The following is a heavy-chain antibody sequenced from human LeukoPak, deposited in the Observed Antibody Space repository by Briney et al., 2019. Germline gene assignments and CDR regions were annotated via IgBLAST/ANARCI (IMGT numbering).Heavy chain of an antibody. J-gene: IGHJ4*02. D-gene: IGHD5-12*01. CDR2: ISGSGGST. Sequence: GGSLRLSCAASGFTFAMSWVRQAPGKGLEWVSAISGSGGSTYYADSVKGRFTISRDNSKNTLYLQMNSLRAEDTAVHYCAREYSGYDYVDYWGQGTLVTVSS. V-gene: IGHV3-23*01. CDR1: GFTFA. CDR3: AREYSGYDYVDY.